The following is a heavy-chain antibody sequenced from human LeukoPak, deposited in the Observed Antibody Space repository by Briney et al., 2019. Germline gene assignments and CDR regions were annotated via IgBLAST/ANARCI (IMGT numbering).Heavy chain of an antibody. D-gene: IGHD4-17*01. CDR1: GGSISSGGYY. CDR2: IYYSGTA. Sequence: PSQTLSLTCTVSGGSISSGGYYWSWVRQHPEKGLEWIGYIYYSGTAYYNPSLKNRVTMSVDTSKNQFSLKLDSVTAADTAVYYCARFSNDHGVKFDYWGQGTLVTVSS. V-gene: IGHV4-31*03. CDR3: ARFSNDHGVKFDY. J-gene: IGHJ4*02.